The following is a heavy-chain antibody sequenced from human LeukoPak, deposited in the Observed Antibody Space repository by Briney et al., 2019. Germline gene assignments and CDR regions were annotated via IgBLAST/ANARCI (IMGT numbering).Heavy chain of an antibody. CDR1: GFSLTTSGVA. CDR2: IYWDDDK. CDR3: AHSLSYCDFLTGYFDY. V-gene: IGHV2-5*02. J-gene: IGHJ4*02. Sequence: KESGPTLVKPTQTLTLTCTFSGFSLTTSGVAVGWIRQPPGKALEWLALIYWDDDKRYSPSLKSRVTITKDTSKNQVVLTITNMDPVDTGTYFCAHSLSYCDFLTGYFDYWGQGTLVTVSS. D-gene: IGHD3-9*01.